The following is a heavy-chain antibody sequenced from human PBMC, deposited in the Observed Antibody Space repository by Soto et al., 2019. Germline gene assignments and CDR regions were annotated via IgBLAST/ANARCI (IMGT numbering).Heavy chain of an antibody. CDR3: PRTHTYXDFWSGDDGAYYFDY. D-gene: IGHD3-3*01. CDR2: ISGSGGST. Sequence: EVQLLESGGGLVQPGGSLRLSCAASGFTFSSYAMSWVRQAPGKGLEWVSAISGSGGSTYYADSVKGRFTISRDNSKNTLYLQMNSLRAXDTAVYYCPRTHTYXDFWSGDDGAYYFDYWGQGTLVTVSS. CDR1: GFTFSSYA. V-gene: IGHV3-23*01. J-gene: IGHJ4*02.